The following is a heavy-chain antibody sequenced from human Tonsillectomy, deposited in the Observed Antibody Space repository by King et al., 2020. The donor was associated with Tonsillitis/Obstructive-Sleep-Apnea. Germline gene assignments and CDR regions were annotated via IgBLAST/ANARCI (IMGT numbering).Heavy chain of an antibody. D-gene: IGHD3-22*01. CDR2: SSCSGDST. V-gene: IGHV3-23*04. CDR3: AKVNAYDSSGYYSA. Sequence: VQLVESGGGLVQPGGSLRLSCAASGFTFSSYAMSWVRQSPGKWLEWISGSSCSGDSTFYADSVKGRFTISRDNSKNTLYLQMNSLRVEDTAVYYCAKVNAYDSSGYYSAWGQGTLVTVSS. J-gene: IGHJ5*02. CDR1: GFTFSSYA.